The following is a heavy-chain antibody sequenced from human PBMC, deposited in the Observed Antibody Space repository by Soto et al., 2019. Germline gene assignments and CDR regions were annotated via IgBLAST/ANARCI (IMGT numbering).Heavy chain of an antibody. D-gene: IGHD3-22*01. CDR3: ARNYYDSSDRDYLDY. V-gene: IGHV1-2*02. Sequence: ASVKVSCKASGYTFNRYYMHWVRQAPGPGLEWMGWISPHTGGTTYAQKFQGRVTMTRDTSITTAYMEPSRLRSDDTAVYYCARNYYDSSDRDYLDYWGQGTPVTVSS. J-gene: IGHJ4*02. CDR1: GYTFNRYY. CDR2: ISPHTGGT.